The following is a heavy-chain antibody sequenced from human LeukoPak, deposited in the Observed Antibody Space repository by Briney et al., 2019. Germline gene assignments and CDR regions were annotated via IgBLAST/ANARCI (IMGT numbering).Heavy chain of an antibody. V-gene: IGHV3-74*01. CDR3: ARGDIVVVPAADY. J-gene: IGHJ4*02. CDR1: GFTFSSYW. Sequence: PGGSLRLSCAASGFTFSSYWMHWVRQRPGKGLVWVSRINTDGSSTTYADSVKGRFTISRDNAKNTLFLQMNSLRAEDTAVYYCARGDIVVVPAADYWGQGTLVTVSS. CDR2: INTDGSST. D-gene: IGHD2-2*01.